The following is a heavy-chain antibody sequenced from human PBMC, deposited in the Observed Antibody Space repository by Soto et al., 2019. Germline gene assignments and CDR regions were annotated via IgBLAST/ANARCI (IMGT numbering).Heavy chain of an antibody. Sequence: QVQLVQSGAEVKKPGSSVKVSCKASGGTFSSYAISWVRQAPGQGLEWMGGIIPIFGTANYAQKFQGRVTITADKSTSTAYMELSSLRSEDTAVYYCTGYCSSTSCYTSYYYGMDVWGQGTTVTVSS. J-gene: IGHJ6*02. CDR1: GGTFSSYA. V-gene: IGHV1-69*06. CDR3: TGYCSSTSCYTSYYYGMDV. D-gene: IGHD2-2*02. CDR2: IIPIFGTA.